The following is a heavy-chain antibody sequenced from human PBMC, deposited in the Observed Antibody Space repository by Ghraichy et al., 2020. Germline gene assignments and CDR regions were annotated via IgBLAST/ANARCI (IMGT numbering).Heavy chain of an antibody. CDR3: AKDWPGASAPGGY. Sequence: GGSLRLSCAASGFTFSSYGLHWVRQAPGKGLEWVAVISYDGSNKYYADSVKGRFTISRDNSKNTLYLQMNSLRAEDTAVYYCAKDWPGASAPGGYWGQGTLVTVSS. CDR2: ISYDGSNK. V-gene: IGHV3-30*18. CDR1: GFTFSSYG. J-gene: IGHJ4*02. D-gene: IGHD3-10*01.